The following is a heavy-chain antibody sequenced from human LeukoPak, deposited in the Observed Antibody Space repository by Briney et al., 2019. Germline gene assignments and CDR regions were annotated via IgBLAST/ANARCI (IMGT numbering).Heavy chain of an antibody. CDR3: ARAITMVRGVNSAFDI. V-gene: IGHV3-53*01. D-gene: IGHD3-10*01. Sequence: GGSLRLSCAASGFDFSTYAINWVRQAPGKGLEWVSVIYSGGSTYYADSVKGRFTISRDNSKNTLYLQMNSLRAEDTAVYYCARAITMVRGVNSAFDIWGQGTMVTVSS. CDR1: GFDFSTYA. CDR2: IYSGGST. J-gene: IGHJ3*02.